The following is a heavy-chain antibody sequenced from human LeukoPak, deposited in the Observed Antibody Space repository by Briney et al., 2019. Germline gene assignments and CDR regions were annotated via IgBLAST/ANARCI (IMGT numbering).Heavy chain of an antibody. CDR1: GFTFGNYG. V-gene: IGHV3-11*01. CDR2: ISSSGSTI. J-gene: IGHJ4*02. D-gene: IGHD1-26*01. CDR3: ARYYSGSFHSPILY. Sequence: GGSLRLSCEVSGFTFGNYGMSWIRQAPGKGLEWVSYISSSGSTIYYADSVKGRFTISRDNAKNSLYLQMNSLRAEDTAVYYCARYYSGSFHSPILYWGQGTLVTVSS.